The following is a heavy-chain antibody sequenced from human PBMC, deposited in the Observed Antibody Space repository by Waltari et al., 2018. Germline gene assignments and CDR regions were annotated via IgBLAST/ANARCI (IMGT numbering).Heavy chain of an antibody. CDR3: ARATYYDSGTYWGSSTYYYMDV. CDR1: GGSISSSSYY. CDR2: IHSGST. V-gene: IGHV4-61*05. J-gene: IGHJ6*03. D-gene: IGHD3-10*01. Sequence: QLQLQESGPGLVKPSETLSLTCTVSGGSISSSSYYWSWIRQPPGKGLEWIGYIHSGSTSYNPSLRSRVTISVDTSNNQFSLELTSVTAADTAIYYCARATYYDSGTYWGSSTYYYMDVWGNGTTVTVSS.